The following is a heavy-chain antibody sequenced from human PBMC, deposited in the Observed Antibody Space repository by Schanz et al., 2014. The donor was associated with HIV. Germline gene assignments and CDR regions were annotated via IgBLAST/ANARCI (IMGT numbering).Heavy chain of an antibody. V-gene: IGHV3-7*01. CDR2: IKLDGSEK. D-gene: IGHD1-20*01. CDR3: ARDYHWNWFDP. CDR1: GFTFSNFA. Sequence: EVQLLESGGGLVQPGGSLRLSCAASGFTFSNFAMSWVRQAPGKGLEWLANIKLDGSEKYYVDSVKGRFTISRDNTKNSLYLQMNSLRAEDTAVYYCARDYHWNWFDPWGQGTPVTVSS. J-gene: IGHJ5*02.